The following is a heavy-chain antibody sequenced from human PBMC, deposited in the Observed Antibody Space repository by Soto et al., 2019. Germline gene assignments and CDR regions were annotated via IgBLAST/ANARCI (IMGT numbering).Heavy chain of an antibody. CDR1: GYTFTSYS. V-gene: IGHV1-3*01. J-gene: IGHJ4*02. CDR2: INAGNGNT. CDR3: ARVGYSSSGTVDY. Sequence: ASVKVSCKASGYTFTSYSMHWVRQAPGQRLEWMGWINAGNGNTKYSQKFQGRVTITRDTSASTAYMELSSLISEDTAVYYCARVGYSSSGTVDYWGQGTLVTVSS. D-gene: IGHD6-6*01.